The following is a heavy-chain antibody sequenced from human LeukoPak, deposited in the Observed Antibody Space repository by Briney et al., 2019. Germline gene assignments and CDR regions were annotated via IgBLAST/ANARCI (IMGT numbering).Heavy chain of an antibody. Sequence: PGGSLRLSCAASGFTVSSNYMSWVRQAPGKGLEWVSVIYSGGSTYYADSVKGRFTISRDNSKNTLYLQMNSRRAEDTAVYYCASGIISGLINYWGQGTLVTVSS. CDR3: ASGIISGLINY. CDR1: GFTVSSNY. CDR2: IYSGGST. D-gene: IGHD3-16*01. V-gene: IGHV3-53*01. J-gene: IGHJ4*02.